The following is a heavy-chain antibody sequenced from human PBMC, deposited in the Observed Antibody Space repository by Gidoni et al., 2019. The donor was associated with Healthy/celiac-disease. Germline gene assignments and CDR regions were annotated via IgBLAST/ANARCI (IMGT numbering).Heavy chain of an antibody. Sequence: QLQLQESGPGLVKPSETLSLTCTVSGGSISSSSYYWGWLRQPPGKGLEWIGSIYYSGSTYYNPSLKSRVTISVDTSKNQFSLKLSSVTAADTAVYYCATPLNVTSSWYGRFYYGMDVWGQGTTVTVSS. D-gene: IGHD6-13*01. CDR3: ATPLNVTSSWYGRFYYGMDV. CDR2: IYYSGST. CDR1: GGSISSSSYY. J-gene: IGHJ6*02. V-gene: IGHV4-39*01.